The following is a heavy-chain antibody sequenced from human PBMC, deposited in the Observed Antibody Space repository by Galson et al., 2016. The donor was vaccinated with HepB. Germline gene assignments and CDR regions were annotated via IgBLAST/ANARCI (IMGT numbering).Heavy chain of an antibody. CDR1: GFTFNNFA. CDR3: AKDIRSSGSSGWGKLDAFDV. V-gene: IGHV3-23*01. J-gene: IGHJ3*01. Sequence: SLRLSCAASGFTFNNFAMNWVRQAPGKGLEWVSAISVSSDSTFYADSVKGRFIIFRDNSKNTIYLHMNTLRADDTATYCCAKDIRSSGSSGWGKLDAFDVWGQGTMVTVSS. CDR2: ISVSSDST. D-gene: IGHD1-26*01.